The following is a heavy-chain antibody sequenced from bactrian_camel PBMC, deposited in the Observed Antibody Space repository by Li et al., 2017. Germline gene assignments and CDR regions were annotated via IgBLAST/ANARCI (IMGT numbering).Heavy chain of an antibody. J-gene: IGHJ6*01. CDR3: AADRAYRERCAADSTMLFGW. D-gene: IGHD6*01. CDR1: GYDYAMRWC. CDR2: IDPDGSA. Sequence: HVQLVESGGGSVQAGGSLRLSCAAPGYDYAMRWCMGWFRQAPGKEREGIASIDPDGSATYDDSVKDRFTISKDNAKNILYLEMNSLKPEDTAMYYCAADRAYRERCAADSTMLFGWWGQGTQVTVS. V-gene: IGHV3S53*01.